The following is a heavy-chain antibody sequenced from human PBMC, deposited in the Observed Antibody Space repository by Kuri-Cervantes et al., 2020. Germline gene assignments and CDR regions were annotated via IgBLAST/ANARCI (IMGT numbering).Heavy chain of an antibody. CDR2: MNTNSGNT. V-gene: IGHV1-8*02. CDR1: GYTFTYRY. D-gene: IGHD3-16*01. J-gene: IGHJ6*03. CDR3: ARTYDCGFGAYYYYYYMDV. Sequence: ASVKVSCKASGYTFTYRYLHWVRQAPGQALEWMGWMNTNSGNTGYAQKFQGRVTMTRNTSISTAFMELSSLSSEDTAVYYCARTYDCGFGAYYYYYYMDVWGQGTMVTVSS.